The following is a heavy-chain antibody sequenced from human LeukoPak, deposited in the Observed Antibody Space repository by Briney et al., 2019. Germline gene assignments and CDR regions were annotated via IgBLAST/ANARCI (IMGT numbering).Heavy chain of an antibody. V-gene: IGHV4-39*01. J-gene: IGHJ4*02. CDR3: AICSGGSCYYFDY. CDR1: GGSISSSSYY. CDR2: IYYSGST. Sequence: PSETLSLTCTVSGGSISSSSYYWGWIRQPPGKELEWIGSIYYSGSTYYNPSLKGRVTISVDTSKNQFSLKLSSVTAADTAVYYCAICSGGSCYYFDYWGQGTLVTVSS. D-gene: IGHD2-15*01.